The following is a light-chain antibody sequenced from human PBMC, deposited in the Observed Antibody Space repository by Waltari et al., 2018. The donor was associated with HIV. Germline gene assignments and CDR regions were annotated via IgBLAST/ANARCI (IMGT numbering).Light chain of an antibody. V-gene: IGLV1-44*01. J-gene: IGLJ2*01. CDR1: SSNIGGNA. Sequence: QSVLTQPPSASGALGQRVSIFCSGSSSNIGGNAVNWYQQLPGTAPKLLISSNIQRRSVVPDRFSASKSGTSASLAISGLQSEDEADYYCGSWDDSLNGHVVFGGGTKLTVL. CDR2: SNI. CDR3: GSWDDSLNGHVV.